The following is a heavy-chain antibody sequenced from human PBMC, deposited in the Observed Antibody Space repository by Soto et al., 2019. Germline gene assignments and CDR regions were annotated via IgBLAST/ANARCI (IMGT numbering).Heavy chain of an antibody. Sequence: ASVKVSCKASGYTFTSYGISWVRQAPGQGLEWMGWISAYNGNTNYAQKLQGRVTMTADESTSTAYMELSSLRSEDTAVYYCARDRKYYYDSSGTNWFDPWGQGTLVTVSS. CDR2: ISAYNGNT. D-gene: IGHD3-22*01. CDR3: ARDRKYYYDSSGTNWFDP. J-gene: IGHJ5*02. CDR1: GYTFTSYG. V-gene: IGHV1-18*01.